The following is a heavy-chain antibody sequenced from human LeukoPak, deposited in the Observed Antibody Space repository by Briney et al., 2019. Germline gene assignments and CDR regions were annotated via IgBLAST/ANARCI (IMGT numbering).Heavy chain of an antibody. V-gene: IGHV4-61*02. D-gene: IGHD3-22*01. CDR1: GGSISSGSYY. CDR3: ARNYYDSSGYYYFYLDY. CDR2: IYSSGST. J-gene: IGHJ4*02. Sequence: PSETLSLTCTVSGGSISSGSYYWSWIRQPAGKGLEWIGRIYSSGSTNYNPSLKSRVTISVDTSKNQFSLKLSSVTAADTAVYYCARNYYDSSGYYYFYLDYWGQGTLVTVSS.